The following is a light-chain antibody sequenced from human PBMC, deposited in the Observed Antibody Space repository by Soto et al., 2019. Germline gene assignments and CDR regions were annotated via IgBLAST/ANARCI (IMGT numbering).Light chain of an antibody. Sequence: EIVMTQSPATLSVSPGERATLSCRASQSVSSNLAWYQQKPGQAPRLLIYGASSRATGIPDRFSGSGSGTDFTLTISRLDPADFAVYYCQHYAASPWAFGPGTKVDI. CDR1: QSVSSN. CDR3: QHYAASPWA. J-gene: IGKJ1*01. CDR2: GAS. V-gene: IGKV3-20*01.